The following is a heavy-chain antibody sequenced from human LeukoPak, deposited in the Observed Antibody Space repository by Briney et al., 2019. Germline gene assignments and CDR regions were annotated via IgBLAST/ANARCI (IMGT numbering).Heavy chain of an antibody. CDR3: ARGPHDYGGNSYAFDI. V-gene: IGHV1-8*01. D-gene: IGHD4-23*01. CDR1: GYTFTSYD. CDR2: MNPSSGNT. Sequence: ASVKVSCKASGYTFTSYDINWVRQATGQGLEWMGWMNPSSGNTGYVQKFQGRVTMTRNTSISTAYMELSSLRSEDTAVYYCARGPHDYGGNSYAFDIWGQGTMVTVSS. J-gene: IGHJ3*02.